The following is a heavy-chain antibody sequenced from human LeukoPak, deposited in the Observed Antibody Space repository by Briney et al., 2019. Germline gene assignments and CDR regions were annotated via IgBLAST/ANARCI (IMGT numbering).Heavy chain of an antibody. CDR1: GYTFTGYY. J-gene: IGHJ4*02. D-gene: IGHD3-10*01. Sequence: ASVKVSCKASGYTFTGYYMHWVRQAPGQGLEWMGWINPNSGGTNYAQKFQGRVTMTRDTSISTAYMELSRLRSDDTAVYYCARDPLYGSGSYYSYYFDHWGQGTLVTVSS. V-gene: IGHV1-2*02. CDR2: INPNSGGT. CDR3: ARDPLYGSGSYYSYYFDH.